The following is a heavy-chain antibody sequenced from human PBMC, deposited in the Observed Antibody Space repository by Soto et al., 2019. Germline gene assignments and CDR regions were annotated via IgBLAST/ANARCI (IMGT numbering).Heavy chain of an antibody. V-gene: IGHV3-21*01. CDR1: GFTFSSYS. CDR3: ARDFTYYDSSGYLDY. CDR2: ISSSSYI. D-gene: IGHD3-22*01. Sequence: PGGSLRLSCAASGFTFSSYSMNWVRQAPGKGLEWVSSISSSSYIYYADSVKGRFTTSRDNSKNTLYLQMNSLRAEDTAVYYCARDFTYYDSSGYLDYWGQGTLVTVSS. J-gene: IGHJ4*02.